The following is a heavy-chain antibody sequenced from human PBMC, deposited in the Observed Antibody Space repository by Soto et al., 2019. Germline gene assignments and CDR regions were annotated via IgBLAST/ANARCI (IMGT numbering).Heavy chain of an antibody. J-gene: IGHJ4*02. CDR2: IYYSGST. CDR3: ARGSGSSGWYLWRAFDS. CDR1: GGSISSYY. D-gene: IGHD6-19*01. Sequence: SETLSLTCTVSGGSISSYYWSWIRQPPGKGLEWIGYIYYSGSTNYNPSLKSRVTISVDTSENQFSLKLSSVTAADTAVYYCARGSGSSGWYLWRAFDSWGQGTLVTVSS. V-gene: IGHV4-59*01.